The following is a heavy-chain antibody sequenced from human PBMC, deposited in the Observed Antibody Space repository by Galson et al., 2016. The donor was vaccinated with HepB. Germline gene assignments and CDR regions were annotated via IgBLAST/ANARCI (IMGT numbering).Heavy chain of an antibody. CDR2: ISGSGRSQ. Sequence: SLRLSCAASGFTFSSYEMNWVRQAPGKGLEWVSFISGSGRSQNYADSVKGRFTTSRDSAKNSVYLQMNSLRAEDTATYYCARDRGRGDSNAFDIWGQGTKVTVSS. CDR1: GFTFSSYE. CDR3: ARDRGRGDSNAFDI. D-gene: IGHD3-10*01. V-gene: IGHV3-48*03. J-gene: IGHJ3*02.